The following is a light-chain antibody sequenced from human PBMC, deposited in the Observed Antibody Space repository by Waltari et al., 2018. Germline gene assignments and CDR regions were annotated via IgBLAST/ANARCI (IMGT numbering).Light chain of an antibody. CDR3: SSYAGSNNLM. CDR2: EVT. V-gene: IGLV2-8*01. J-gene: IGLJ3*02. Sequence: QSALTQPPSASGSPGQSVTIPCPGSSSDVGNYNYVSWYQQHPGKAPKLMIYEVTKRPSGVPDRFSGSKSGNTASLTVSGLQAEDEADYYCSSYAGSNNLMFGGGTKVTVL. CDR1: SSDVGNYNY.